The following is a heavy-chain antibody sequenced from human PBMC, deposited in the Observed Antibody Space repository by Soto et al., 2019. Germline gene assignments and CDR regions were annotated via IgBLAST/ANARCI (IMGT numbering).Heavy chain of an antibody. J-gene: IGHJ5*02. D-gene: IGHD2-2*01. Sequence: SVKVSCKASGGTFSSYAISWVRQAPGQGLEWMGGIIPIFGTANYAQKFQGRVTITADESTSTAYMELSSLRSEDTAVYYYARERIEDIVVVQADLRVEDWFDTWGQGTLVTVSS. V-gene: IGHV1-69*13. CDR1: GGTFSSYA. CDR3: ARERIEDIVVVQADLRVEDWFDT. CDR2: IIPIFGTA.